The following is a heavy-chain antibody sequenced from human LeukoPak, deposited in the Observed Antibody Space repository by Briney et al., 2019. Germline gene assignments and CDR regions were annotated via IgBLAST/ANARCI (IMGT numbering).Heavy chain of an antibody. V-gene: IGHV4-38-2*02. CDR3: ARGPHWGWELLRTAHLSIFDY. J-gene: IGHJ4*02. CDR2: INHSGST. CDR1: GYSISSGYY. D-gene: IGHD1-26*01. Sequence: NPSETLSLTCTVSGYSISSGYYWGWIRQPPGKGLEWIGEINHSGSTNYNPSLKSRVTISVDTSKNQFSLKLSSVTAADTAVYYCARGPHWGWELLRTAHLSIFDYWGQGTLVTVSS.